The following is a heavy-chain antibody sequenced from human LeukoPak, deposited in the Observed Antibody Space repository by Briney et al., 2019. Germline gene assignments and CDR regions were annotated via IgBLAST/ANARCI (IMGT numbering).Heavy chain of an antibody. V-gene: IGHV3-33*01. CDR2: WYDGSTE. D-gene: IGHD3-10*01. J-gene: IGHJ4*01. CDR3: ATGREPYHYRSGTYYDY. CDR1: GFTFSDSR. Sequence: PGGSLRLTCAASGFTFSDSRMHWVRQAPGKGLEWVSVWYDGSTEYYADSVKDRFTISRDNSRNTLYLQMNSLRAEDTAVYYCATGREPYHYRSGTYYDYWGHGTLVTVSS.